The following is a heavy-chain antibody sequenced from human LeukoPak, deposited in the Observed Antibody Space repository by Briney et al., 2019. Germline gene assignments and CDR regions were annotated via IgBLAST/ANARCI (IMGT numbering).Heavy chain of an antibody. CDR3: ARFYDSSGYLDY. V-gene: IGHV3-66*01. J-gene: IGHJ4*02. CDR1: RFTFSSYA. D-gene: IGHD3-22*01. CDR2: IYSGGST. Sequence: GGSLRLSCAASRFTFSSYAMNWVRQAPGKGLEWVSVIYSGGSTYYADSVKGRFTISRDNSKNMLFLQMNSLRAEDTAVYYCARFYDSSGYLDYWGQGTLVTVSS.